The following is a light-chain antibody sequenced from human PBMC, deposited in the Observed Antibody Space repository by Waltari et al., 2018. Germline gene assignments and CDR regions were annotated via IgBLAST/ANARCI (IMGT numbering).Light chain of an antibody. V-gene: IGKV3-11*01. J-gene: IGKJ4*01. Sequence: CRASQSVDGYLAWYQQRPGQPPRLLIYDTSNRAPGIPARFSGSGSDTDFTLTISSLEPEDFAVYYCQQRRSWPLTFGGGTKVEIE. CDR2: DTS. CDR3: QQRRSWPLT. CDR1: QSVDGY.